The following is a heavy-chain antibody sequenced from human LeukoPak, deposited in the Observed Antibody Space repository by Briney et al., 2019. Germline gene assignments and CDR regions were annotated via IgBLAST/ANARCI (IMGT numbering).Heavy chain of an antibody. CDR3: ARSDYYDSSGYFDY. Sequence: ASVKVSCKPSGYTFTSYGISWVRQAPGQGLEWMGWISAYNGNTNYAQKLQGRVTMTTDTSTSTAYLELRSLRSDDTAVYYCARSDYYDSSGYFDYWGQGTLVTVSS. D-gene: IGHD3-22*01. J-gene: IGHJ4*02. V-gene: IGHV1-18*01. CDR2: ISAYNGNT. CDR1: GYTFTSYG.